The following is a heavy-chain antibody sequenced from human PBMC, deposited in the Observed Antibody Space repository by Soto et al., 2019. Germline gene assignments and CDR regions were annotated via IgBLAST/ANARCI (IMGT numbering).Heavy chain of an antibody. CDR2: IKQDGSET. CDR1: GFTFSNYW. V-gene: IGHV3-7*02. CDR3: AVAEGGRNYLDGMDV. J-gene: IGHJ6*02. Sequence: EVQLVESGGGLVQPGGSLRLSCAASGFTFSNYWMSWVRQAPGKGLEWVANIKQDGSETYYVDSVKGRFTISSDISKNSLYLQMNSLSVEETAVYYCAVAEGGRNYLDGMDVWGQGTTVTVAS. D-gene: IGHD1-7*01.